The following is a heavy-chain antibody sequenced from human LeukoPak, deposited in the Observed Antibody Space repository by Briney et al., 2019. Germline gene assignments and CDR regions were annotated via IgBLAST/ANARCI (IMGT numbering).Heavy chain of an antibody. J-gene: IGHJ3*02. CDR1: GGTFSSYA. CDR3: ARILEKVGWIYDAFGI. CDR2: IIPIFGTA. V-gene: IGHV1-69*13. Sequence: GASVKVSCKASGGTFSSYAISWVRQAPGQGLEWMGGIIPIFGTANYAQKFQGRVTITADESTSTAYMELSSLRSEDTAVYYCARILEKVGWIYDAFGIWGQGTMVTVSS. D-gene: IGHD6-19*01.